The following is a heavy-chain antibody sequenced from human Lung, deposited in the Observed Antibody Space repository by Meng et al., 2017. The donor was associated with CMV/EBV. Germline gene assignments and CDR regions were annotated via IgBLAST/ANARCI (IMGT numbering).Heavy chain of an antibody. D-gene: IGHD3-3*01. V-gene: IGHV3-7*03. CDR3: AKGGRRFLEWLSSHNYYYGMDV. J-gene: IGHJ6*02. CDR1: GFTFSRYW. CDR2: IKQDGSEK. Sequence: GGSLRLXCAASGFTFSRYWMGWVRQVPGKGLEWVANIKQDGSEKYYVDSVKGRFTIARDNSKNTLYLQMNSLRAEDKAVYYCAKGGRRFLEWLSSHNYYYGMDVWXPGNXVNGAS.